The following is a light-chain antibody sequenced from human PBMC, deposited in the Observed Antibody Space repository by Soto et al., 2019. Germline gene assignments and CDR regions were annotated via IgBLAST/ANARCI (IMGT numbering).Light chain of an antibody. V-gene: IGKV1-39*01. Sequence: DIQMTQSPASLSAFVGDRVTITCRASQNIRSFLNWYQQKPGKAPKLLIYGASSLQIGVPSRFSGSGSGTEFTLTISSLQPEDFASYYCQQSYDSPWAFGPGTKVEVK. CDR3: QQSYDSPWA. CDR2: GAS. J-gene: IGKJ1*01. CDR1: QNIRSF.